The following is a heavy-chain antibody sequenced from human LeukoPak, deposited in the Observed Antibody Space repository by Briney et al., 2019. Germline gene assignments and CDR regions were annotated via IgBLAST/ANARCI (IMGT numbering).Heavy chain of an antibody. CDR1: GGSISSSSYY. CDR3: ARCVVATAMPLDY. V-gene: IGHV4-39*07. CDR2: IYYSGST. D-gene: IGHD5-18*01. J-gene: IGHJ4*02. Sequence: SGTLSLTCAVSGGSISSSSYYWGWIRQPPGKGLEWIGSIYYSGSTYYNPSLKSRVTISVDTSKNQFSLKLSSVTAADTAVYYCARCVVATAMPLDYWGQGTLVTVSS.